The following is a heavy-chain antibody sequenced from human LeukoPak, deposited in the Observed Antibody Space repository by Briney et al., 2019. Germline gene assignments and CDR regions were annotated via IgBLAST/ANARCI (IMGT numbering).Heavy chain of an antibody. CDR1: GFTVSCNY. CDR3: ARDISSRGYFDY. D-gene: IGHD1-1*01. Sequence: IQPGGSMRLSCAASGFTVSCNYMSWVRPARGEGLGWVSVIFSGGTTYYADSVKGRFTISRDNSKNTLYLQMNSLRAEDTAVYYCARDISSRGYFDYWGQGTLVTVSS. J-gene: IGHJ4*02. CDR2: IFSGGTT. V-gene: IGHV3-53*01.